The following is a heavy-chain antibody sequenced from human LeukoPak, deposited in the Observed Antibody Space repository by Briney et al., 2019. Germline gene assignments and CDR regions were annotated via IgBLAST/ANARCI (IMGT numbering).Heavy chain of an antibody. V-gene: IGHV4-39*07. Sequence: SETLSLTCTVSGGSISSSSYYWGWIRQPPGKGLEWIGSIYYSGSTYYNPSLKSRVTMSVDTSKNQFSLKLSSVTAADTAVYYCARGRGIAARYYYYMDVWGKGTTVTVSS. CDR1: GGSISSSSYY. J-gene: IGHJ6*03. CDR2: IYYSGST. D-gene: IGHD6-6*01. CDR3: ARGRGIAARYYYYMDV.